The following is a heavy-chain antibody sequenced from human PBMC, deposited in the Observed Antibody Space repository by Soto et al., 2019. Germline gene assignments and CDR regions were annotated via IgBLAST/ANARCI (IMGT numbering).Heavy chain of an antibody. V-gene: IGHV3-23*01. D-gene: IGHD3-22*01. CDR1: GITISNYP. Sequence: EVQLLESGGGSVQAGGSLRLSCAASGITISNYPMSWVRQAPGKGLDWVSGISGRGDRTYYADSAKGRFTISKDISKNSLSLQLDSLGVEDTAVYFCVKDDGGYPSTAPHWGQGTLVTVSS. J-gene: IGHJ4*02. CDR2: ISGRGDRT. CDR3: VKDDGGYPSTAPH.